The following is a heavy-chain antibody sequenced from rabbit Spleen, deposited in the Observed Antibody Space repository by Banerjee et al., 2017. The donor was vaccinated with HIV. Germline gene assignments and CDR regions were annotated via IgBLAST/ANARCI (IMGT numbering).Heavy chain of an antibody. J-gene: IGHJ3*01. Sequence: QEQLVESGGGLVQPEGSLTLTCTASGFSFSSNWICWVRQAPGKGLEWIACIDTSDGDTDYANWPKGRFTISKASSTTVTLQMTSLTAADTATYFCARDLTDAIGWNFGGWGQGTLVTVS. CDR1: GFSFSSNW. CDR2: IDTSDGDT. D-gene: IGHD1-1*01. V-gene: IGHV1S45*01. CDR3: ARDLTDAIGWNFGG.